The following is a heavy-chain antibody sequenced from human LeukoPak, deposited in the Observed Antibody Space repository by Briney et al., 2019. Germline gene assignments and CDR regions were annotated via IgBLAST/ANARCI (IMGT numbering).Heavy chain of an antibody. Sequence: MTSETLSLTCAVYGGSFSGFYWSWIRQPPGKGLEWIGEIDHSGSTDYNPSLKSRVTISLDTSKNQFSLKLSSVTAADTAVYYCARVEYSSGWYLFDYWGQGTLVTVSS. CDR1: GGSFSGFY. CDR3: ARVEYSSGWYLFDY. V-gene: IGHV4-34*01. D-gene: IGHD6-19*01. CDR2: IDHSGST. J-gene: IGHJ4*02.